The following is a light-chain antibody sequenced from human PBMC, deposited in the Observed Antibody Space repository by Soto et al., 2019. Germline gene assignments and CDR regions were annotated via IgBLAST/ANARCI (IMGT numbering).Light chain of an antibody. J-gene: IGKJ1*01. Sequence: DIQMTQSPSTLSGSVGDGVTITFGASQTISSWLALYEQKPGKAPKLLIYAASSLQSGVPSRFSGSGSGTDFTLTIRSLHPDDFATYYCQQSYSTLLFGQGTKVDIK. CDR1: QTISSW. V-gene: IGKV1-39*01. CDR3: QQSYSTLL. CDR2: AAS.